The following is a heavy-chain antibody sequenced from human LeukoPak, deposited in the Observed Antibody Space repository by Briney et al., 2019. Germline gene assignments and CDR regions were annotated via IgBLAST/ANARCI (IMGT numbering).Heavy chain of an antibody. V-gene: IGHV3-30*18. Sequence: GGSLRLSCAPSGYTFSSYGMHWVRQAPGKGLEWVAVISYDGSNKYYADSVKGRFTISRDNSKNTLYLQMNSLRAEDTAVYYRAKDRLPLERGYFDYWGQGTLVTVSS. CDR3: AKDRLPLERGYFDY. CDR1: GYTFSSYG. D-gene: IGHD1-1*01. CDR2: ISYDGSNK. J-gene: IGHJ4*02.